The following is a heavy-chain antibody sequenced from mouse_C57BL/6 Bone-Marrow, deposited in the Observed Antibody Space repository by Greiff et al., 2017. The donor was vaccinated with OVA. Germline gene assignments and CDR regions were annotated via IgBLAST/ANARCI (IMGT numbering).Heavy chain of an antibody. CDR1: GYTFTDYY. J-gene: IGHJ3*01. D-gene: IGHD2-3*01. CDR3: AKNYDGYYVRFAY. V-gene: IGHV1-26*01. Sequence: EVQLQQPGPELVKPGASVKISCKASGYTFTDYYMNWVKQSHGTSLEWIGDINPKNGGTSYNQKFTGKATLTVDKSSSTAYMELRSLTAEDSAVYYCAKNYDGYYVRFAYWGQGTLVTVSA. CDR2: INPKNGGT.